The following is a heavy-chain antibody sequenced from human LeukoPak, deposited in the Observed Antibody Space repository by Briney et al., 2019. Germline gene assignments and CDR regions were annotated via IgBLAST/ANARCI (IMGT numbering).Heavy chain of an antibody. CDR2: ISAYNGNT. CDR1: GYTFRTYG. D-gene: IGHD6-6*01. Sequence: ASVKVSCKASGYTFRTYGINWVRQAPGQGLEWMGWISAYNGNTNYAQKLQGRFTMTTDTSTSTAYMELRSLRSDDTAVYYCTRDAYSTSSSGFDPWGQGTLVTVSS. J-gene: IGHJ5*02. V-gene: IGHV1-18*01. CDR3: TRDAYSTSSSGFDP.